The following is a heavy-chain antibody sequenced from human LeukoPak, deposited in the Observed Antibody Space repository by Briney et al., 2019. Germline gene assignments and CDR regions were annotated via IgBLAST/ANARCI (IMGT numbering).Heavy chain of an antibody. CDR1: GFTFSSYG. V-gene: IGHV3-30*02. CDR2: IRYDGSNK. D-gene: IGHD6-19*01. Sequence: GGSLRLSCAASGFTFSSYGMHWVRQAPGKGLEWVAFIRYDGSNKYYADSVKGRFTISRDNSKNTLYLKMNSLRAEDTAVYYCASGYSSGWADYWGQGTLVTVSS. J-gene: IGHJ4*02. CDR3: ASGYSSGWADY.